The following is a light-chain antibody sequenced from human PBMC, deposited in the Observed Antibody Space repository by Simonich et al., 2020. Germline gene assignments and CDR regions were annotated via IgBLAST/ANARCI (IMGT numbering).Light chain of an antibody. J-gene: IGKJ4*01. V-gene: IGKV1-27*01. Sequence: DIQLTQSPSSLSASVGDRVTITCRVSQGISSYLNWYRQKPGKVPKLLIYSASKLQSGVPSRFSGSGSGTDFTLTISSLQAEDVAVYYCQQYYSTPPLTFGGGTKVEIK. CDR3: QQYYSTPPLT. CDR1: QGISSY. CDR2: SAS.